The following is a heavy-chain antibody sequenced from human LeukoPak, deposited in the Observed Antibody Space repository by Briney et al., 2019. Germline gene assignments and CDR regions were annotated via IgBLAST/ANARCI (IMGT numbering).Heavy chain of an antibody. CDR2: INHSGST. CDR3: ARVPIYSLYMDV. D-gene: IGHD5-18*01. V-gene: IGHV4-39*07. CDR1: GGSISSSSYC. J-gene: IGHJ6*03. Sequence: SETLSLTCTVSGGSISSSSYCWGWIRQPPGKGLEWIGEINHSGSTNYNPSLKSRVTISVDTSKNQFSLKLSSVTVADTAVYYCARVPIYSLYMDVWGKGTTVTVSS.